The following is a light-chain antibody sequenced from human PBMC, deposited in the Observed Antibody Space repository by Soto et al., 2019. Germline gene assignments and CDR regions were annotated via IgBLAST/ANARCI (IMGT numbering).Light chain of an antibody. V-gene: IGLV2-8*01. CDR3: SSFAGNNNLV. Sequence: QSALTQPASVSGSPGQSITISCTGTSSDVGAYNYVSWYQQHPGKAPNLMIYEVSKRPSGVPDRFSGSKSGNTASLTVSGLQAEDEADYYCSSFAGNNNLVFGGGTKLTVL. CDR1: SSDVGAYNY. CDR2: EVS. J-gene: IGLJ2*01.